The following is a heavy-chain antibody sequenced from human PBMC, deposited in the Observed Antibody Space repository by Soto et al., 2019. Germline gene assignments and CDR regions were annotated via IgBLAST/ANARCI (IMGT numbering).Heavy chain of an antibody. CDR2: IKPDGSER. D-gene: IGHD1-7*01. V-gene: IGHV3-7*01. J-gene: IGHJ4*02. Sequence: EVQMVQSGGGLVQPGGSLRLSCAASGFTFRNYYRMWVRQAPGKGLEWVGNIKPDGSERHYVDSVKGRFTISRDNAKNSLYLQMDSLRVEDTAVYYCANRNLSWGQGTLVTVSS. CDR3: ANRNLS. CDR1: GFTFRNYY.